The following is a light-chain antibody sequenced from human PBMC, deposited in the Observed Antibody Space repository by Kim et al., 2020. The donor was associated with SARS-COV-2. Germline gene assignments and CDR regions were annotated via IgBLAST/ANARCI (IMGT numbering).Light chain of an antibody. CDR3: QKYNNWPLYT. CDR1: QSVSSN. Sequence: EIVMTQSPATLSVSPRERATLSCRASQSVSSNLALYQQQPGQAHRLLIYGAPTRATGIPARFSGSGYGTEFTLTISSLQSEDLAVYYCQKYNNWPLYTFGQGTKLEI. V-gene: IGKV3-15*01. J-gene: IGKJ2*01. CDR2: GAP.